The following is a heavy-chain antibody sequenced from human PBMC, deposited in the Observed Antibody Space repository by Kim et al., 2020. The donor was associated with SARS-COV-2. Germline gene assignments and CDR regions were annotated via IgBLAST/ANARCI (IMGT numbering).Heavy chain of an antibody. CDR3: ARDPLRRLAGNPYFDL. CDR2: IKRDGSEK. V-gene: IGHV3-7*03. D-gene: IGHD3-16*01. J-gene: IGHJ2*01. Sequence: GGSLRLSCEASGFGIDTYCMHWVRQAPGKGLQWVSNIKRDGSEKYYLDSLKGRFTVSRDNAKNSLLLQIISLRAEDTAIYYCARDPLRRLAGNPYFDLWG. CDR1: GFGIDTYC.